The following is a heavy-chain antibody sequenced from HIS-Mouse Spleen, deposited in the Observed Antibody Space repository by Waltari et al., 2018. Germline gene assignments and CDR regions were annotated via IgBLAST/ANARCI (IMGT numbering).Heavy chain of an antibody. J-gene: IGHJ2*01. D-gene: IGHD6-13*01. V-gene: IGHV4-39*07. CDR3: AREIPYSSSWYDWYFDL. CDR1: GGSISSSSYY. CDR2: IYYSGSN. Sequence: QLQLQESGPGLVKPSETLSLTCTVSGGSISSSSYYWGWIRQPPGKGLEWIGSIYYSGSNYYNPSLNSRVTISVDTSKNQFSLKLSSVTAADTAVYYCAREIPYSSSWYDWYFDLWGRGTLVTVSS.